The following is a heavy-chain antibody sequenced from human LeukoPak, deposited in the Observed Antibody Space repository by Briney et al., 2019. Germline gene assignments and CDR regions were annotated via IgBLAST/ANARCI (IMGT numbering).Heavy chain of an antibody. J-gene: IGHJ4*02. Sequence: ASVKVSCKVSGYTLTELSMHWVRQAPGKGLEWMGGFDPEDGETIYAQKFQGRVTITRNTSISTAYMELSSLRSEDTAVYYCARGDNWNQHEIDYWGQGTLVTVSS. CDR3: ARGDNWNQHEIDY. CDR2: FDPEDGET. CDR1: GYTLTELS. V-gene: IGHV1-24*01. D-gene: IGHD1-20*01.